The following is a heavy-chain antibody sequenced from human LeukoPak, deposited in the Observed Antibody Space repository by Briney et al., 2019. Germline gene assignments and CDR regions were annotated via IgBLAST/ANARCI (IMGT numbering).Heavy chain of an antibody. J-gene: IGHJ6*02. CDR1: GGSFGGYY. CDR3: ANLGLPGNYDFWSVYYYYYGMDV. Sequence: PSETLSLTCAVYGGSFGGYYWSWIRQPPGKGLEWIGEINHSGSTNYNPSLKSRVTISVDTSKNQFSLKLSSVTAADTAVYYCANLGLPGNYDFWSVYYYYYGMDVWGQGTTVTVSS. CDR2: INHSGST. V-gene: IGHV4-34*01. D-gene: IGHD3-3*01.